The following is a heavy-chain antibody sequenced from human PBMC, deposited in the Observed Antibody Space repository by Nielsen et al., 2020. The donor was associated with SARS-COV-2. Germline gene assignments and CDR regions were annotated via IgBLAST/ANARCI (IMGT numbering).Heavy chain of an antibody. CDR3: ARDWEVWFGDLGMDV. V-gene: IGHV1-18*01. Sequence: ASVKVSCKASGYTFTSYGISWVRQAPGQGLEWMGWISAYNGNTNYAQKLQGRVTMTTDTSTSTAYMELRSLRSDDTAVYYCARDWEVWFGDLGMDVWGQGTTVTVSS. D-gene: IGHD3-10*01. J-gene: IGHJ6*02. CDR1: GYTFTSYG. CDR2: ISAYNGNT.